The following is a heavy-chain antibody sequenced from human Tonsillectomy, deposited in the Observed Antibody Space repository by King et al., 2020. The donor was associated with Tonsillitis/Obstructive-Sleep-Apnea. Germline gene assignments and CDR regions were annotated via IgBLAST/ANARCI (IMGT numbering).Heavy chain of an antibody. Sequence: VQLQESGPGLVKPSETLSLSCTVSGGSVNTASYYWSWIRQPPGKGLEWSGYIFYSGSTNYNPSLQSRVTLSVDASKNQFSLNLSSVTAADTAVYYCARFLPYDGSAYRRWFDPWGQGTLVTVSS. CDR1: GGSVNTASYY. V-gene: IGHV4-61*01. D-gene: IGHD3-22*01. J-gene: IGHJ5*02. CDR3: ARFLPYDGSAYRRWFDP. CDR2: IFYSGST.